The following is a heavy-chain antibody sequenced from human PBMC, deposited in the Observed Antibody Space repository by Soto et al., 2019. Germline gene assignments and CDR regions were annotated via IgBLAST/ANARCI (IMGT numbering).Heavy chain of an antibody. V-gene: IGHV3-23*01. CDR2: ISGSGGST. CDR3: SKVNRRAAAGIGTRDYFVY. J-gene: IGHJ4*02. CDR1: GFTFSSYA. Sequence: EVQLLESGGGLVQPGGSLRLSCAASGFTFSSYAMSWVRQAPGKGLEWVSAISGSGGSTYYADSVKGRFTISRDNSKNTLYLQMNSLRAEDTAVYYCSKVNRRAAAGIGTRDYFVYLCQGTLVTVSS. D-gene: IGHD6-13*01.